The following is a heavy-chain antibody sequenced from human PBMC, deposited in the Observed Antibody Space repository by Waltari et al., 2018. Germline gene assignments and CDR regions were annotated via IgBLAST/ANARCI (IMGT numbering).Heavy chain of an antibody. V-gene: IGHV4-59*08. D-gene: IGHD1-7*01. Sequence: QVQLQESGPGLVKPSETLSLTCTVSGGSISSYYWSWIRQPPGKGLEWIGYIYYSRSTNCSPSRKSRVTISVDTSKHPFSLKLSSVTAADTAVYYCARHNWNYGSGAVDIWGQGTMVTVSS. CDR1: GGSISSYY. J-gene: IGHJ3*02. CDR2: IYYSRST. CDR3: ARHNWNYGSGAVDI.